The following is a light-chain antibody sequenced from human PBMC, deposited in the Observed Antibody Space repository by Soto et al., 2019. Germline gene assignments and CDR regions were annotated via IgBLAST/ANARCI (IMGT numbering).Light chain of an antibody. V-gene: IGKV3-20*01. CDR3: QQYGSSPVT. CDR1: QSVSSSY. Sequence: EIVLTQSPGTLSLSPGERATLSCRASQSVSSSYLAWYQQKPGQAPMLLIYGASSRATGIPDRFSGSGSGKVFPPTISRLEPEGFAVYYCQQYGSSPVTFGQGTKVEIK. CDR2: GAS. J-gene: IGKJ1*01.